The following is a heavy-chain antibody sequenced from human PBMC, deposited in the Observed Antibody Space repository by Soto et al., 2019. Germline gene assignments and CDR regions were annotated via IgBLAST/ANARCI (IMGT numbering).Heavy chain of an antibody. CDR1: GGTFSSYA. Sequence: QVQLVQSGAEVKKPGSSVKVSCKASGGTFSSYAISWVRQAPGQGLEWMGGIIPIFVTANYAQKFQGRVTITADESTSTAYMELSSLRSEDTAVYYCARGTFGASGEYWYFDLWGRGTLVTVSS. J-gene: IGHJ2*01. CDR3: ARGTFGASGEYWYFDL. D-gene: IGHD3-16*01. CDR2: IIPIFVTA. V-gene: IGHV1-69*01.